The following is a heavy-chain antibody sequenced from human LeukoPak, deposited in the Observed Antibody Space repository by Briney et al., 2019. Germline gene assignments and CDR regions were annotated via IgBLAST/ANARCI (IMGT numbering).Heavy chain of an antibody. CDR1: GFTFGDYS. CDR2: IRNKASGGTT. J-gene: IGHJ4*02. Sequence: GGSLRLSCTASGFTFGDYSMTWFRQAPGKGLEWVSFIRNKASGGTTEHAASVRGRFTTSRDDSKSIAYLQMNSLKTEDTALYYCTRDRIMTDFWGQGTLVTVSP. V-gene: IGHV3-49*03. CDR3: TRDRIMTDF. D-gene: IGHD2-15*01.